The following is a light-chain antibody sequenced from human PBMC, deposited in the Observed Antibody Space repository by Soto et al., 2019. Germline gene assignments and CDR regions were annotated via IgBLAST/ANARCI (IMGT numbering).Light chain of an antibody. Sequence: QSALAQPPSAPGTPGQRVTISCSGSSSNIGSNTVNWYQQLPGTAPKLLIYSNHHRPSGVPDRFSGSKSGTSASLAISGLQSEDEADYYCAACDDSLNGYVFGTGTKVTVL. CDR2: SNH. CDR3: AACDDSLNGYV. CDR1: SSNIGSNT. J-gene: IGLJ1*01. V-gene: IGLV1-44*01.